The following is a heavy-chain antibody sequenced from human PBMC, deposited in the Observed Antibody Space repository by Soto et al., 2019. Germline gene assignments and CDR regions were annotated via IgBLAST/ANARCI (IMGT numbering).Heavy chain of an antibody. Sequence: QVQLVESGGGVVQPGTSLRLSCAASGFTFSGYGMHWVRQAPGKGLEWLTVISYDGNNKDYADSVKGRFTISSDNSKNTLYLQMNSLRAEDTAVYYCGKDYGDEGSHIDYWGQGTLVTVSS. V-gene: IGHV3-30*18. D-gene: IGHD4-17*01. CDR1: GFTFSGYG. J-gene: IGHJ4*02. CDR3: GKDYGDEGSHIDY. CDR2: ISYDGNNK.